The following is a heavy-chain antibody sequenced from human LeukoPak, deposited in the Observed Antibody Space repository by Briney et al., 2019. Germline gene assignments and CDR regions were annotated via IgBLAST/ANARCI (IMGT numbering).Heavy chain of an antibody. CDR3: ARTDCSSTSCHIDY. D-gene: IGHD2-2*02. CDR1: GGSFSGYY. Sequence: SETLSLTCAVYGGSFSGYYWSWIRQPPGKGLEWIGEINHSGSTNYNPSLKSRVTISVDTSKNQFSLKLSSVTAADTAVYYCARTDCSSTSCHIDYWGQGTLVTVSS. CDR2: INHSGST. V-gene: IGHV4-34*01. J-gene: IGHJ4*02.